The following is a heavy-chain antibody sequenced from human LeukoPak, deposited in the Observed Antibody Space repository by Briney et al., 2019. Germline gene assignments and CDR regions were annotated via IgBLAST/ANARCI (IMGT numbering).Heavy chain of an antibody. CDR2: INQDGSGK. V-gene: IGHV3-7*01. CDR1: GFTFSRHW. D-gene: IGHD1-1*01. Sequence: PGGSLRLSCATSGFTFSRHWMSWVRQAPGKGLEWVANINQDGSGKYYVDSVKGRFTISRDNAKNSLYLQMNSLRSEDTAFYYCAEGTTGWGQGTLVTVSS. CDR3: AEGTTG. J-gene: IGHJ1*01.